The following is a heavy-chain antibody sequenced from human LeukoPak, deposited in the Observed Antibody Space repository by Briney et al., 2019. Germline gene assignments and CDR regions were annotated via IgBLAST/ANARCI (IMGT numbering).Heavy chain of an antibody. V-gene: IGHV4-38-2*02. CDR3: ARDGYSYGFGVIPTTEYDY. Sequence: SETLSLTCTVSGYSISSGYYWGWIRQPPGRGLEWIGSIYHSGSTYYNPSLKSRVTISVDTSKNQFSLKLSSVTAADTAVYYCARDGYSYGFGVIPTTEYDYWGQGTLVTVSS. J-gene: IGHJ4*02. CDR2: IYHSGST. D-gene: IGHD5-18*01. CDR1: GYSISSGYY.